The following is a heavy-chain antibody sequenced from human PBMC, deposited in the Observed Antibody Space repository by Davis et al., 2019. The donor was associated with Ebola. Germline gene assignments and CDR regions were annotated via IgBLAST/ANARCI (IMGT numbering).Heavy chain of an antibody. V-gene: IGHV1-46*01. CDR3: VRSSGSNEFDI. CDR2: INPSGGST. Sequence: AASVKVSCKASGYTFTSYYMHWVRQAPGQGPEWMGMINPSGGSTSYAQKFQGRVTMTRDTSTTTVYMDLSSLRSEDTAVYYCVRSSGSNEFDIWGQGTMVTVSS. CDR1: GYTFTSYY. J-gene: IGHJ3*02. D-gene: IGHD3-22*01.